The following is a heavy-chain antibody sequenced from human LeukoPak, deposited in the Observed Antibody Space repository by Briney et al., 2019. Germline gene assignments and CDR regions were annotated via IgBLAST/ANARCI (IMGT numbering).Heavy chain of an antibody. Sequence: GGSLRLSCAASGFTFSSYAMHWVRQAPGKGLERVAVISYDGSNKYYADSVKGRFTISRDNSKNTLYLQMNSLRAEDTAVYYCARDHVGSMIVVADNWFDPWGQGTLVTVSS. V-gene: IGHV3-30-3*01. J-gene: IGHJ5*02. CDR3: ARDHVGSMIVVADNWFDP. CDR2: ISYDGSNK. D-gene: IGHD3-22*01. CDR1: GFTFSSYA.